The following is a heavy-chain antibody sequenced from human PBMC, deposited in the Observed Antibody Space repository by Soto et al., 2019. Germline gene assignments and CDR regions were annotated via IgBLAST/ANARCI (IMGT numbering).Heavy chain of an antibody. D-gene: IGHD5-12*01. CDR1: GGSFSGYY. Sequence: QVQLQQWGAGLLKPSETLSLTCAVYGGSFSGYYWSWIRQPPGKGLEWIGEINHSGSTNYNPSLKSRVTISLDTSKTQFSLKLSSVTAADTAVYYFARGREWLRAFDYWGQGTLVTVSS. CDR2: INHSGST. V-gene: IGHV4-34*01. CDR3: ARGREWLRAFDY. J-gene: IGHJ4*02.